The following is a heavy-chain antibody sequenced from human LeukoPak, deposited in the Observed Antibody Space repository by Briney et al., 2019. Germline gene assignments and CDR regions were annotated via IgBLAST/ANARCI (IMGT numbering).Heavy chain of an antibody. Sequence: GSSVKVSCKASLGTFSSYAISWVRQAPGQGLEGMGRIIPIFGTANYAQKFQGRVTITTDESTSTAYMELSSLRSEDTAVYYCATGYSSSWADYWGQGTLVTVSS. J-gene: IGHJ4*02. V-gene: IGHV1-69*05. CDR3: ATGYSSSWADY. CDR1: LGTFSSYA. D-gene: IGHD6-13*01. CDR2: IIPIFGTA.